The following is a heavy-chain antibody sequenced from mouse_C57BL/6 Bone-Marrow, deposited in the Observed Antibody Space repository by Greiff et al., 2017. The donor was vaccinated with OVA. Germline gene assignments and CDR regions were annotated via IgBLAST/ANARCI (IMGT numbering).Heavy chain of an antibody. V-gene: IGHV1-81*01. J-gene: IGHJ3*01. Sequence: VHLVESGAELARPGASVKLSCKASGYTFTSYGISWVKQRTGQGLEWIGEIYPRSGNTYYNEKFKGKATLTADKSSSTAYMELRSLTSEDSAVYFCASGGYDEAYWGQGTLVTVSA. D-gene: IGHD2-2*01. CDR1: GYTFTSYG. CDR2: IYPRSGNT. CDR3: ASGGYDEAY.